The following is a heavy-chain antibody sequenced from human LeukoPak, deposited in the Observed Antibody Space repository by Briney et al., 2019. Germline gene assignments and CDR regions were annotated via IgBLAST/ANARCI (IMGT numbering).Heavy chain of an antibody. CDR2: INPNSGGT. V-gene: IGHV1-2*02. D-gene: IGHD3-10*01. J-gene: IGHJ5*02. CDR3: ARTMVRGVTTPYNWFDP. CDR1: GYTFTGYY. Sequence: ASVKVSCKASGYTFTGYYMHWVRQAPGQGLEWMGWINPNSGGTNYAQKFQGRVTMTRDTSTSTAYMELSRLRSDDTAVYYCARTMVRGVTTPYNWFDPWSQGTLVTVSS.